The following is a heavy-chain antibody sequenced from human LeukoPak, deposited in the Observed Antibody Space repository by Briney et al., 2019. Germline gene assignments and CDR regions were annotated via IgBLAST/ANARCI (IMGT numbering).Heavy chain of an antibody. D-gene: IGHD3-22*01. CDR2: IIPILGIA. CDR3: ARDLPLHYYDSSGYFDY. V-gene: IGHV1-69*04. J-gene: IGHJ4*02. Sequence: ASVKVSCKASGGTFSSYAISWVRQAPGQGLEWMGRIIPILGIANYAQKFQGRVTITADKSTSTAYMELSSLRSEDTAVYYCARDLPLHYYDSSGYFDYWGQGTLVTVSS. CDR1: GGTFSSYA.